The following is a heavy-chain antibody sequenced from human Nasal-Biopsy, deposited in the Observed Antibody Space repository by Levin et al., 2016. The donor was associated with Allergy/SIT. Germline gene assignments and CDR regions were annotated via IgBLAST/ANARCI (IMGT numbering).Heavy chain of an antibody. CDR3: ARDPDYFHPRNYLDF. CDR2: IWFDGGNI. CDR1: GFTFSNYG. V-gene: IGHV3-33*01. Sequence: GESLKISCAVSGFTFSNYGMHWVRQAPGKGLEWLAFIWFDGGNIYYADSVKGRFTISRDNSKSTLYLQMNRLRAEDTAVYYCARDPDYFHPRNYLDFWGQGTQVTVSS. D-gene: IGHD3-10*01. J-gene: IGHJ4*02.